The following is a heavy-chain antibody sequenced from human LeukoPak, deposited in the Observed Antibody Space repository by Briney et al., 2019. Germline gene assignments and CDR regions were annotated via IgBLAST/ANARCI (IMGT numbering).Heavy chain of an antibody. CDR2: IYTSGST. CDR1: GGSISSYY. CDR3: ARGATIFGVVIKNWFDP. V-gene: IGHV4-4*09. D-gene: IGHD3-3*01. Sequence: SETLSLTCTVSGGSISSYYWSWIRRPPGKGLEWIGYIYTSGSTNYNPSLKSRVTISVDTSKNQFSLKLSSVTAADTAVYYCARGATIFGVVIKNWFDPWGQGTLVTVSS. J-gene: IGHJ5*02.